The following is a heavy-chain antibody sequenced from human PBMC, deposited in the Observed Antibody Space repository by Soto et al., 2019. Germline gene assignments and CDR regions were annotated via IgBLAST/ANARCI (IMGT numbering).Heavy chain of an antibody. J-gene: IGHJ6*02. V-gene: IGHV1-18*01. D-gene: IGHD2-8*01. CDR2: ISAYNGNT. Sequence: QVQLVQSGAEVKKPGASVKVSCKASGYTFTSYGISWVRQAPGQGLEWMGWISAYNGNTNFAQKLQGRVTMTTDTSKSTVDMDRSGPKSGETDAYHCAQRGHYWTIGACAVDGMDSWGQ. CDR1: GYTFTSYG. CDR3: AQRGHYWTIGACAVDGMDS.